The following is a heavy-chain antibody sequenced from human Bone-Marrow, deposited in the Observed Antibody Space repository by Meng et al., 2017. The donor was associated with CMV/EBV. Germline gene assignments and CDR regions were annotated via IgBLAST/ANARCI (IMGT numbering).Heavy chain of an antibody. CDR2: ISRSSSNI. Sequence: GESLKISCVASGFTFSNYDMNWVRQAPGKGLEWVSFISRSSSNIYYADSLKGRFTISRDNAKNSLYLQMNSLRAEDTAVYYCAREALPEIFGVVVYYYYYGMDVWGQGTTVTVSS. V-gene: IGHV3-21*01. D-gene: IGHD3-3*01. J-gene: IGHJ6*02. CDR3: AREALPEIFGVVVYYYYYGMDV. CDR1: GFTFSNYD.